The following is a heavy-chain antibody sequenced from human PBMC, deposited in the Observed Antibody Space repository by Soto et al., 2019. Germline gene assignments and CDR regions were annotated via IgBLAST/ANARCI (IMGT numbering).Heavy chain of an antibody. D-gene: IGHD5-18*01. CDR1: GGTFSSYA. CDR2: IIPIFGTA. J-gene: IGHJ6*02. V-gene: IGHV1-69*06. CDR3: ARASYTAMGLYYYYGMDV. Sequence: QVQLVQSGAEVKKPGSSVKVSCKASGGTFSSYAISWVRRAPGQGLEWMGGIIPIFGTANYAQKFQGRVTITADKSTSTAYMELSSLRSEDTAVYYCARASYTAMGLYYYYGMDVWGQGTTVTVSS.